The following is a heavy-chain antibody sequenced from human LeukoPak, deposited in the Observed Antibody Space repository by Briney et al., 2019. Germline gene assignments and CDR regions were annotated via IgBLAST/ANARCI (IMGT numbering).Heavy chain of an antibody. Sequence: GGSLRLSCIGSGFTFDDYGMSWVRQAPGKGLEWVSGINWNGGSTSYADSVKGRFTISRDNGKNSLYLQMNSLRAEDTAVYYCARGRDGYNLVDAFDIWGQGIMVTVSS. J-gene: IGHJ3*02. D-gene: IGHD5-24*01. CDR1: GFTFDDYG. CDR2: INWNGGST. CDR3: ARGRDGYNLVDAFDI. V-gene: IGHV3-20*04.